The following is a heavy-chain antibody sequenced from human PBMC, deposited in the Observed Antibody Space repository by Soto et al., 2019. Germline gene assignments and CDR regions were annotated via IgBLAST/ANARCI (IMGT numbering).Heavy chain of an antibody. CDR2: ISYDGSNK. CDR3: AKESWKYDFWSGYTHSDY. V-gene: IGHV3-30*18. Sequence: VQLVESGGGVVQPGRSLRLSCAASGFTFSSYGMHWVRQAPGKGLEWVAVISYDGSNKYYADSVKGRFTISRDNSKNTLYLQMNSLRAEDTAVYYCAKESWKYDFWSGYTHSDYWGQGTLVTVSS. CDR1: GFTFSSYG. D-gene: IGHD3-3*01. J-gene: IGHJ4*02.